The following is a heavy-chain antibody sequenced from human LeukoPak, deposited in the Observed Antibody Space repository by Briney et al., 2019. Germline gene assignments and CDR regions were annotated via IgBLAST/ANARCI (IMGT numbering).Heavy chain of an antibody. D-gene: IGHD2-2*01. CDR1: GFTFSSYW. J-gene: IGHJ4*02. CDR2: IKQDGSEK. V-gene: IGHV3-7*01. CDR3: ARGYCSSTSCFPGLPYYFDY. Sequence: GGSLRLSCAASGFTFSSYWMSWVRQAPGKGLEWVANIKQDGSEKYYVDSVKGRFTISRDNAKNSLYLQMNSLRAEDTAVYYCARGYCSSTSCFPGLPYYFDYWGQGTLVTVSS.